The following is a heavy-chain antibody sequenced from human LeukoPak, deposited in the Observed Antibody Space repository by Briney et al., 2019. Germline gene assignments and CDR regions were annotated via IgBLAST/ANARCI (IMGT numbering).Heavy chain of an antibody. CDR1: GYPFSWYG. CDR3: ARVLMLVAARPYYFDY. D-gene: IGHD2-15*01. CDR2: INPQSGVT. J-gene: IGHJ4*02. V-gene: IGHV1-2*02. Sequence: GASVKVSCKPSGYPFSWYGFTWVRQAPGQGLEWMGWINPQSGVTNFAQKFQGRVALTTDTSISTAYMELRRLTSDDAAVYYCARVLMLVAARPYYFDYWGQGTLVTVSS.